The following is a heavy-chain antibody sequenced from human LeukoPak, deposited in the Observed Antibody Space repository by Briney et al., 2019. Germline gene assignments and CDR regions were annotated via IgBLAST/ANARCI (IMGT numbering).Heavy chain of an antibody. J-gene: IGHJ5*02. CDR1: GYTFTSYY. V-gene: IGHV1-46*01. Sequence: GESLKISCKGSGYTFTSYYMHWVRQAPGQGLEWMGIINPSGGSTSYAQKFQGRVTMTRDTSTSTVYMELSSLRSEDTAVYYCARALGYCSSTSCYWNWFDPWGQGTLVTVSS. D-gene: IGHD2-2*01. CDR2: INPSGGST. CDR3: ARALGYCSSTSCYWNWFDP.